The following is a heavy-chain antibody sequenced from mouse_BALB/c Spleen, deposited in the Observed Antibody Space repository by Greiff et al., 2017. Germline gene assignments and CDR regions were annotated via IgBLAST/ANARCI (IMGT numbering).Heavy chain of an antibody. V-gene: IGHV1-69*02. D-gene: IGHD1-1*01. CDR2: IDPSDSYT. J-gene: IGHJ2*01. CDR3: ASYGSSRYYFDY. CDR1: GYTFTSYW. Sequence: QVQLQQPGAELVKPGASVKLSCKASGYTFTSYWMHWVKQRPGQGLEWIGEIDPSDSYTNYNQKFKGKATLTVDKSSSTAYMQLSSLTSEDSAVYYCASYGSSRYYFDYWGQGTTLTVSS.